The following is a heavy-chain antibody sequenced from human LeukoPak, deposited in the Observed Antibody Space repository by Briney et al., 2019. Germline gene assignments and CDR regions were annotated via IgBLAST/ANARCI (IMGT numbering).Heavy chain of an antibody. CDR3: ARQWGTSHCYFCFDY. J-gene: IGHJ4*02. CDR2: IYPPDSDT. CDR1: GYIFSDYW. D-gene: IGHD2-15*01. V-gene: IGHV5-51*01. Sequence: GESLKISCKGSGYIFSDYWIGWVRQMPGKGLEWMGIIYPPDSDTRSSPSFQGQVAISVDRSISTAYLQWSSLKASDTAIYYCARQWGTSHCYFCFDYWGQGTLVTVSS.